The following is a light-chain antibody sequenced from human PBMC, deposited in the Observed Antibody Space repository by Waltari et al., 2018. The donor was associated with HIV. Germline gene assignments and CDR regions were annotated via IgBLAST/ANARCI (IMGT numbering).Light chain of an antibody. J-gene: IGKJ2*01. CDR2: MIS. CDR1: PTLVHSDGHTY. V-gene: IGKV2-24*01. CDR3: MQATQFPHT. Sequence: DIVMTQTPLSFPVSLGQPASISCRSRPTLVHSDGHTYLTWLQQRPGQPPRLLIYMISNRCSGVPDRFSGSGAGTDFTLKIRRVEAEDVGIYYCMQATQFPHTFGQGTKLEIK.